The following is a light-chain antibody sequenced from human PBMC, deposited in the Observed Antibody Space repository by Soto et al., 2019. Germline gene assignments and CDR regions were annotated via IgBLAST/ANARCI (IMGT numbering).Light chain of an antibody. CDR3: PHSGNSPPSGT. Sequence: MVLTQSPDTLYLSPAARATLXRRASXSVSRDYLVWYQQKPGQATRLLXXGASSRATGIPDRFSGSGSGTDFTLTISRLEPEDFAVYYCPHSGNSPPSGTFGPGTNVEI. J-gene: IGKJ3*01. V-gene: IGKV3-20*01. CDR1: XSVSRDY. CDR2: GAS.